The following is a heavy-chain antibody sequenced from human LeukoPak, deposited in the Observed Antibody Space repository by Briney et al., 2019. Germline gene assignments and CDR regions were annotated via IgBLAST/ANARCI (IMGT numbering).Heavy chain of an antibody. V-gene: IGHV3-7*01. J-gene: IGHJ3*02. CDR2: IKQDGSEK. CDR1: GFTFSSYG. CDR3: ATLKAYGSGSYGDAFDT. Sequence: PGGSLRLSCAVSGFTFSSYGMSWVRQAPGKGLEWVANIKQDGSEKYYVDSVKGRFTISRDNAKNSLYLQMNSLRAEDTAVYYCATLKAYGSGSYGDAFDTWGQGTMVTVSS. D-gene: IGHD3-10*01.